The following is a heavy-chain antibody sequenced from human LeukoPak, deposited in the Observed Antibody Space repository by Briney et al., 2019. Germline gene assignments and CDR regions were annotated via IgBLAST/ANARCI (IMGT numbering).Heavy chain of an antibody. V-gene: IGHV4-59*01. Sequence: SETLSLTCTVSGGSISNYYWSWIRQPPGKGLEWIGYIYYSGSTNYNPSLKSRVTISVDTSKKQFSLKLSSVTAADTAVYYCVYITLVRGVPLFDYWGQGTLVTVSS. CDR2: IYYSGST. CDR1: GGSISNYY. D-gene: IGHD3-10*01. CDR3: VYITLVRGVPLFDY. J-gene: IGHJ4*02.